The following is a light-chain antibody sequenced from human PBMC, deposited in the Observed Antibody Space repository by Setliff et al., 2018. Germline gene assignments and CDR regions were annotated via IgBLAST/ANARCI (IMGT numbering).Light chain of an antibody. Sequence: QSVLTQPASVSGSPGQSITISCSGTSSDVGSYDLVSWYQQHPGKAPKLIIYAVSDRTSGVSNRFSGSKSGNTASLTISGLQTEDEADYYCSSYSNGYTYVFGTGTKV. J-gene: IGLJ1*01. CDR3: SSYSNGYTYV. CDR2: AVS. V-gene: IGLV2-14*03. CDR1: SSDVGSYDL.